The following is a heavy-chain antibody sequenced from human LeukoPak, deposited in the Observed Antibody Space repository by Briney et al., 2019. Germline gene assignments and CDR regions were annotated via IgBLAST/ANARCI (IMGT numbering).Heavy chain of an antibody. V-gene: IGHV4-59*08. CDR3: ARLDSSGYYVDY. CDR1: GGSISTYS. CDR2: IYYSGTP. Sequence: SETLSLTCTVSGGSISTYSWSWVRQPPGKGLEWIGYIYYSGTPNYNSSLKSRVTISVNTSKNQFSLKLSSVTAADTAVYYCARLDSSGYYVDYWGQGTLVTVSS. J-gene: IGHJ4*02. D-gene: IGHD3-22*01.